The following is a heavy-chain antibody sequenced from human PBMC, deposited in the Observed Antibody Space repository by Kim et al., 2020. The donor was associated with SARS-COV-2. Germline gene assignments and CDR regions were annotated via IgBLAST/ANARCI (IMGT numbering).Heavy chain of an antibody. CDR1: GFTFSSYA. V-gene: IGHV3-23*01. J-gene: IGHJ6*02. Sequence: GGSLRLSCAASGFTFSSYAMSWVRQAPGKGLEWVSAISGSGGSTYYADSVKGRFTISRDNSKHTLYLQMNSLRAEDTAVYYCAKDQYGSGSYYNVGYYYYGMDVWGQGTTVTVSS. CDR2: ISGSGGST. CDR3: AKDQYGSGSYYNVGYYYYGMDV. D-gene: IGHD3-10*01.